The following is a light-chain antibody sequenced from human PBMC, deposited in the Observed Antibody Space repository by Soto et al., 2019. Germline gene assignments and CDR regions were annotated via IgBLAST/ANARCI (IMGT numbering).Light chain of an antibody. CDR1: QSVSSN. V-gene: IGKV3-15*01. J-gene: IGKJ1*01. CDR3: QQYDNWPET. CDR2: GAS. Sequence: EIVMTQSPATLSVSPGEGASLSCRASQSVSSNLAWYQQKPGQAPRLLIFGASTRPTGFPARFSGSRSGTEFTLTISSLQSEDFAVYYFQQYDNWPETFGQGTNVEIK.